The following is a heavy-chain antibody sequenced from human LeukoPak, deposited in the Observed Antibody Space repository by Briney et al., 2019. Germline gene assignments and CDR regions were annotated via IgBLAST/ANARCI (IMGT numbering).Heavy chain of an antibody. CDR3: ARPPYSGSYYGSDAFDI. CDR1: GFTFSSYS. V-gene: IGHV3-21*01. D-gene: IGHD1-26*01. J-gene: IGHJ3*02. CDR2: ISSSSSYI. Sequence: NLGGSLRLSCAASGFTFSSYSMNWVRQAPGKGLEWVSSISSSSSYIYYADSVKGRFTISRDNAKNSLYLQMNSLRAEDTAVYYCARPPYSGSYYGSDAFDIWGQGTMVTVSS.